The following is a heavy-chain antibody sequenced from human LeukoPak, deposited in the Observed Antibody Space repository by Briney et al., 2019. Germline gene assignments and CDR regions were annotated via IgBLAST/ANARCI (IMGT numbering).Heavy chain of an antibody. V-gene: IGHV1-8*03. CDR1: GYTFTSYD. CDR2: MNPNSGNT. D-gene: IGHD6-6*01. J-gene: IGHJ3*02. Sequence: ASVTVSCKASGYTFTSYDINWVRQAPGQGLEWMGWMNPNSGNTGYAQKFQGRVTITRNTSISTAYMELSSLRSEDTAVYYCARGSYSSSSGAFDIWGQGTMVTVSS. CDR3: ARGSYSSSSGAFDI.